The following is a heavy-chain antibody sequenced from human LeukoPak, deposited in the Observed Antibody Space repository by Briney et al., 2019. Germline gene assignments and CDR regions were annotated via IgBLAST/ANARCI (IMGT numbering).Heavy chain of an antibody. V-gene: IGHV4-4*07. CDR2: IYTSGST. CDR1: GGSVSSYY. Sequence: SETLSLTCTVSGGSVSSYYWSCIQQPAGKVLEWIGRIYTSGSTNYNPSLKSRVTMSVDTSKNQFSLKLSSVTAADTAVYYCARDGYTTDDFDYWGQGTLVTVSS. CDR3: ARDGYTTDDFDY. J-gene: IGHJ4*02. D-gene: IGHD3-16*02.